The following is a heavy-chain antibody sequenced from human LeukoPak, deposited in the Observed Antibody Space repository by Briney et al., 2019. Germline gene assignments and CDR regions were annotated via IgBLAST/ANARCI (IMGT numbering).Heavy chain of an antibody. CDR2: ISWNSGSI. V-gene: IGHV3-9*03. J-gene: IGHJ4*02. CDR1: GFTFDDYA. D-gene: IGHD3-22*01. CDR3: AKSHDSSGYPFDY. Sequence: PGGSLRLSCAASGFTFDDYAMHWVRQAPGKGLEWVSGISWNSGSIGYADSVEGRFTISRDNAKNSLYLQMNSLRAEDMALYYCAKSHDSSGYPFDYWGQGTLVTVSS.